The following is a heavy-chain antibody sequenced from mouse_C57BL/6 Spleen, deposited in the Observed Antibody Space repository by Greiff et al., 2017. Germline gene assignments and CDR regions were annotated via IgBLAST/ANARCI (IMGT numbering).Heavy chain of an antibody. D-gene: IGHD1-1*01. J-gene: IGHJ1*03. CDR2: IDPSDSYT. Sequence: QVQLQQPGAELVKPGASVKLSCKASGYTFTSYWMQWVKQRPGQGLEWIGEIDPSDSYTNYNQKFKGKATLTVDTSSSPAYMQLSSLTSEDSAVYYCALYGSIPDFDVWGTGTTVTVSS. CDR3: ALYGSIPDFDV. V-gene: IGHV1-50*01. CDR1: GYTFTSYW.